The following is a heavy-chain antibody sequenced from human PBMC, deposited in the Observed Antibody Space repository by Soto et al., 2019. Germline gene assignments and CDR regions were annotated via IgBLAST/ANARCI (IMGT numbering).Heavy chain of an antibody. CDR2: INHSGST. CDR1: GGSFSGYY. V-gene: IGHV4-34*01. CDR3: ARDTYYYGSGSHP. J-gene: IGHJ5*02. D-gene: IGHD3-10*01. Sequence: PSETLSLTCAVYGGSFSGYYWSWIRQPPGKGLVWIGEINHSGSTNYNPSLKSRVTISVDTSKNQFSLKLSSVTAADTAVYYCARDTYYYGSGSHPWGQGTLVTVSS.